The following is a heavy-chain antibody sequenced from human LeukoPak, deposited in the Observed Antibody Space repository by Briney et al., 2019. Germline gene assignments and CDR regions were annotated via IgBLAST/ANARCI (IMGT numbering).Heavy chain of an antibody. D-gene: IGHD3-16*01. CDR3: TATLGY. J-gene: IGHJ4*02. CDR1: GFTFSNAW. V-gene: IGHV3-15*01. Sequence: PGGSLRLXCAASGFTFSNAWMTWVRQAPGKGLEWVGRIKRKSDGVATDYAVPVKGRFTISRDDSKNTLYLQMNSLKTDDTAVYFCTATLGYWGQGTLVTVSS. CDR2: IKRKSDGVAT.